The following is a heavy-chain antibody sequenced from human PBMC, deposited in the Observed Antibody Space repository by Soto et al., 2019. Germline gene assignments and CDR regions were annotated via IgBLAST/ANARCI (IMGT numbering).Heavy chain of an antibody. CDR3: ARVGIERSTNDAFDI. V-gene: IGHV3-30*03. CDR1: GFIFSDYA. Sequence: QVQLVQSGGGVVQPGRSLRLSCVASGFIFSDYAMHWVRQAPGKGLEWVAAISYDGDSTYYGDSVKGRFTISRDHAKNTLVLQMNSLRAADTAVYFCARVGIERSTNDAFDIWGRGTMVTVSS. CDR2: ISYDGDST. D-gene: IGHD1-1*01. J-gene: IGHJ3*02.